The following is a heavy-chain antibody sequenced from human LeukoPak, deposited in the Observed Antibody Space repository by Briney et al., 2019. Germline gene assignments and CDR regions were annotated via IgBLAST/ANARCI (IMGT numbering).Heavy chain of an antibody. CDR3: AATYYYDGSGDY. V-gene: IGHV3-48*04. D-gene: IGHD3-22*01. Sequence: GGSLRLSCAASGSAFSRTWIHWVRQAPGKGLEWVSYISSTGSNIYYADSVKGRFTISRDNAKNSLYLLMNSLRTEDTAVYYCAATYYYDGSGDYWGQGTLVTVSS. J-gene: IGHJ4*02. CDR1: GSAFSRTW. CDR2: ISSTGSNI.